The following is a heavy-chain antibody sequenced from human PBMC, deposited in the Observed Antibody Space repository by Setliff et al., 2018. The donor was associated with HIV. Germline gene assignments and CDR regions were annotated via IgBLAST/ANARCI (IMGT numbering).Heavy chain of an antibody. D-gene: IGHD3-22*01. V-gene: IGHV3-48*03. J-gene: IGHJ3*02. Sequence: GWSLRLSCAASGFTFSSYEMNWVRQAPGRGLEWVSYISRSGDSIYYAVSVKGRFTISRDNAKNALYLEMNSLRAEDTAVYYCTRATNSYDSSGRDGFDIWGKGTMVTVSS. CDR1: GFTFSSYE. CDR2: ISRSGDSI. CDR3: TRATNSYDSSGRDGFDI.